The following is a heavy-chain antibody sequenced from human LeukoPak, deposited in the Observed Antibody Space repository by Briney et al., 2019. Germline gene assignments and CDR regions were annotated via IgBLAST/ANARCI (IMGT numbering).Heavy chain of an antibody. D-gene: IGHD3-22*01. CDR2: IYYSGST. V-gene: IGHV4-39*01. CDR1: GGSISSSSYY. Sequence: SETLSLTCTVSGGSISSSSYYWGWIRQPPGKGLEWIGSIYYSGSTYYNPSLKSRVTISVDTSKNQFSLKLSSVTAADTAVYYCARQICATYYDSSGYCYFDYWGQGTLVTVSS. J-gene: IGHJ4*02. CDR3: ARQICATYYDSSGYCYFDY.